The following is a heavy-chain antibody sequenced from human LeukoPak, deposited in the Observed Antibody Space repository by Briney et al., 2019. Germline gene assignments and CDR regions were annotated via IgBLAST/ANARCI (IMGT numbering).Heavy chain of an antibody. Sequence: GASVKVSCKASGYIFGQYSISWVRQAPGEGFEWMGWVTPSHTTRVYAQEFQGRVTMTADTNTNTVSMELRSLRFDDTAVYFCARDYILPLETDKGDGFAIWGQGTVVTVSS. CDR1: GYIFGQYS. CDR3: ARDYILPLETDKGDGFAI. J-gene: IGHJ3*02. D-gene: IGHD3-3*02. V-gene: IGHV1-18*01. CDR2: VTPSHTTR.